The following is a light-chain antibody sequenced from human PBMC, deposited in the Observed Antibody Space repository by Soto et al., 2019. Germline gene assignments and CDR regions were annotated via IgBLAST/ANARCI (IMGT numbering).Light chain of an antibody. CDR2: DAS. J-gene: IGKJ2*01. CDR3: QQYNSYSVYA. V-gene: IGKV1-5*01. Sequence: DIQMTQSPSTLSASVGDRVTITCRASQSISSWLAWYQQKPGKAPKLLIYDASSLESGVPSRFSGSGSGTEFTLTTSSLQPDDFATYYCQQYNSYSVYAFGQGTKLEIK. CDR1: QSISSW.